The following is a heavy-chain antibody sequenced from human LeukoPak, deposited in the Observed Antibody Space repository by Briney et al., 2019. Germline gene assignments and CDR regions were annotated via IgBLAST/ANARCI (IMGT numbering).Heavy chain of an antibody. Sequence: SETLSLTCAVYGGSFSGYYWSWIRQPPGKGLEWIGEINHSGSTYYNPSLKSRVTISKDTSKNHFSLKLNSVTAADTAVYYCVVITGTTFDCWGQGSLVTVSS. D-gene: IGHD1-14*01. J-gene: IGHJ4*02. CDR1: GGSFSGYY. V-gene: IGHV4-34*01. CDR3: VVITGTTFDC. CDR2: INHSGST.